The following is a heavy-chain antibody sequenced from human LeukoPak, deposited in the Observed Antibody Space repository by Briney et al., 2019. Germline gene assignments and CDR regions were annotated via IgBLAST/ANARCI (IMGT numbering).Heavy chain of an antibody. Sequence: GGSLRLSCAASGFTFSSYAMSWVRQAPGKGLEWVSAISGSVGSTYYADSVKGRFTISRDNSKNTLYLQMNSLRAEDTAVYYCAKDLGDGPTIFYWGQGTLVTVSS. D-gene: IGHD3-10*01. CDR2: ISGSVGST. CDR1: GFTFSSYA. V-gene: IGHV3-23*01. CDR3: AKDLGDGPTIFY. J-gene: IGHJ4*02.